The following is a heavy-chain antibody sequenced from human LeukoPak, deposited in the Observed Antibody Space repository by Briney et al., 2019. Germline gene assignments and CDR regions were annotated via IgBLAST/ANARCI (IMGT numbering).Heavy chain of an antibody. V-gene: IGHV4-59*08. CDR3: ARMAYYDILTVDY. CDR2: IYYSGST. J-gene: IGHJ4*02. Sequence: PSETLSLTCAVYGGSFSGYYWSWIRQPPGKGLEWIGYIYYSGSTNYNPSLKSRVTISVDTSKNQFSLKLSSVTAADTAVYYCARMAYYDILTVDYWGQGTLVTVSS. CDR1: GGSFSGYY. D-gene: IGHD3-9*01.